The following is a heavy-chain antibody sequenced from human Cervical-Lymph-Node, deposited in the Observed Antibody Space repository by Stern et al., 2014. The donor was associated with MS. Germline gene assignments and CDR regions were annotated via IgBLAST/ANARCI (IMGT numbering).Heavy chain of an antibody. V-gene: IGHV1-69*01. J-gene: IGHJ6*02. CDR2: VIPIFGTA. CDR1: GYTFSSYA. CDR3: ARVHDTYGFGMDV. D-gene: IGHD4-17*01. Sequence: QVQLVQSGAEVKKPGSSVKVSCKASGYTFSSYAINWVRQAPGQGLEWISGVIPIFGTASYAQNFQGRVTITADESTRTASMELSSLRSEDTAVYYCARVHDTYGFGMDVWGQGTTVTVSS.